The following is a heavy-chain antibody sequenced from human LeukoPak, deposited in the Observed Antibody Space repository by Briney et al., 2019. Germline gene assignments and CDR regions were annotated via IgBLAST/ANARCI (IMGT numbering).Heavy chain of an antibody. CDR1: GYTLTSYG. CDR2: TSAYNGNI. V-gene: IGHV1-18*01. CDR3: ASMSGYYPSYYFDY. D-gene: IGHD3-3*01. Sequence: ASVRVSCKASGYTLTSYGITWVRQAPGQGLEWLGWTSAYNGNIDYAQKLQGRVTLTTDTSTSTAYMEVRSLRSDDTAVYYCASMSGYYPSYYFDYWGQGTLVTVSS. J-gene: IGHJ4*02.